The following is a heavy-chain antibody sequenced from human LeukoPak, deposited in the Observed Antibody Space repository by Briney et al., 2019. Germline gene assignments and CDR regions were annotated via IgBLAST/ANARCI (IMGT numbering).Heavy chain of an antibody. D-gene: IGHD5-24*01. CDR2: INPRSGST. Sequence: ASVKVSCRTSGYTFINYFIHWVRQAPGQGLEWMGVINPRSGSTTYAQMFQGRLTMTRDTSTSTVYVELSSLRSEDTVVYYCAREGDGYKNFDYWGQGTLVTVPS. CDR3: AREGDGYKNFDY. CDR1: GYTFINYF. J-gene: IGHJ4*02. V-gene: IGHV1-46*01.